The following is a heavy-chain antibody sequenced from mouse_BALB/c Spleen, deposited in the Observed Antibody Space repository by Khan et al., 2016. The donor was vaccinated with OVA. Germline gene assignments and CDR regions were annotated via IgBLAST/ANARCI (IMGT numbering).Heavy chain of an antibody. CDR2: ISSGSATI. CDR3: AGSMSSTWYFEV. CDR1: GFTFSSFG. J-gene: IGHJ1*01. V-gene: IGHV5-17*02. Sequence: EVELVESGGGLVQPGGSRKLSCAASGFTFSSFGMHWVRQAPEKGLEWVAYISSGSATIYYADIVKGRFTISRDNPKQTLFLQMTSLSSEDTAMYSCAGSMSSTWYFEVWGAGTTVTVSS.